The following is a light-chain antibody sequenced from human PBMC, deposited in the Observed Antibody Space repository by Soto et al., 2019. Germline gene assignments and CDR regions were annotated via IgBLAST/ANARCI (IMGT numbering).Light chain of an antibody. Sequence: DIQMTQSPSSVSASVGDRVTITCRASQYIDNWVAWYQQKPGKAPELLISDASNLQSGVPSRFSGSDSGTEFTLTINSLQPEDIATYFFQQTNSFPLTFGGGTKVEI. V-gene: IGKV1-12*01. CDR1: QYIDNW. CDR2: DAS. J-gene: IGKJ4*01. CDR3: QQTNSFPLT.